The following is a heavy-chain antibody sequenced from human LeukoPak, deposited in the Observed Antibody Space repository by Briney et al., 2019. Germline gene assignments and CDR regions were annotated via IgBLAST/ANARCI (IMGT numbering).Heavy chain of an antibody. CDR1: GYTFTGYY. V-gene: IGHV1-2*02. J-gene: IGHJ4*02. CDR3: ARGGDVGYYYDSSGPTFDY. Sequence: ASVKVSCKASGYTFTGYYMHWVRQAPGQGLEWVGWINPNSGGTNYAQKFQGRVTMTRDTSISTAYMELSRLRSDDTAVYYCARGGDVGYYYDSSGPTFDYWGQGTLVTVSS. CDR2: INPNSGGT. D-gene: IGHD3-22*01.